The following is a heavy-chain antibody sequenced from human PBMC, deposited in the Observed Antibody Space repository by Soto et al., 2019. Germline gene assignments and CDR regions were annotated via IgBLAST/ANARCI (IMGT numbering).Heavy chain of an antibody. J-gene: IGHJ3*02. CDR3: ARAGLYSSSTADAFDI. V-gene: IGHV3-23*01. CDR2: ISGSGGST. D-gene: IGHD6-6*01. Sequence: PGGSLRLSCAASGFTFSSYAMSWVRQAPGKGLEWVSAISGSGGSTYYADSVKGRFTISRDNSKNTLYLQMNSLRAEDTAVYYCARAGLYSSSTADAFDIWGQGTMVTVSS. CDR1: GFTFSSYA.